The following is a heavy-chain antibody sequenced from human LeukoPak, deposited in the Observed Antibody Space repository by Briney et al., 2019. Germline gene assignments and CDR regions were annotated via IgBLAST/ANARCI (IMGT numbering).Heavy chain of an antibody. V-gene: IGHV1-2*02. CDR3: ARAFDSSGYSPHDY. D-gene: IGHD3-22*01. CDR1: GYTFTGYY. Sequence: GASVKVSCEASGYTFTGYYMHWVRQAPGQGLEWMGWINPNSGGTNYAQKFQGRVTMTRDTSISTAYMELSRLRSDDTAVYYCARAFDSSGYSPHDYWGQGTLVTVSS. J-gene: IGHJ4*02. CDR2: INPNSGGT.